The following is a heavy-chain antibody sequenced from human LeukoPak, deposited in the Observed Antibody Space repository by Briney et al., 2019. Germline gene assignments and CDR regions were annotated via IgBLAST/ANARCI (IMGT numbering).Heavy chain of an antibody. J-gene: IGHJ3*01. CDR2: IRGSGGDI. CDR3: GKDPNGGYIGAFDF. Sequence: GGSLRLSCVASGLAFRNYAMIWVRQAPGKGLEWVSVIRGSGGDIRYADSVKGRFTISRDNSVNTLYLQMNSLRAEDTAVYYCGKDPNGGYIGAFDFWGQGTMVTVSS. D-gene: IGHD5-12*01. CDR1: GLAFRNYA. V-gene: IGHV3-23*01.